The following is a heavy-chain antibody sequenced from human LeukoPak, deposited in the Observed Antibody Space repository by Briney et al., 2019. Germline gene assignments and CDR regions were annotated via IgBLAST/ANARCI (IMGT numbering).Heavy chain of an antibody. J-gene: IGHJ4*02. Sequence: GASVKVSCKASGYTLTSYYMNWVRQAPGHGLEWMGVINPSSGSTGFAQKFQGRVTMTRDTSTNTVYMELSSLRSEDTAVYYCATVSLKPRFDWLLFHWGQGTLVTVSS. CDR1: GYTLTSYY. CDR2: INPSSGST. V-gene: IGHV1-46*01. D-gene: IGHD3-9*01. CDR3: ATVSLKPRFDWLLFH.